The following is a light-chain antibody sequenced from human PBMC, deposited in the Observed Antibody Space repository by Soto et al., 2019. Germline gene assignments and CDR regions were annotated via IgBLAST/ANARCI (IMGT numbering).Light chain of an antibody. Sequence: DIQLTQSPSSLSASVGDRVTITCRASQDIRSALGWYQQKPGKVPKLLIYAASTLQAGVPSRLSGSGSGTDFTLTISSLQPEDVAAYYCQQYYSYPPITFGQGTRLEIK. V-gene: IGKV1-27*01. CDR2: AAS. J-gene: IGKJ5*01. CDR3: QQYYSYPPIT. CDR1: QDIRSA.